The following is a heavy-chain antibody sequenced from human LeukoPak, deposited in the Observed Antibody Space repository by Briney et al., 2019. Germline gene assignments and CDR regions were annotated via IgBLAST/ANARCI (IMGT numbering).Heavy chain of an antibody. V-gene: IGHV4-59*08. CDR3: ARHRSSRDGYNIDY. CDR2: FYYSGNT. J-gene: IGHJ4*02. D-gene: IGHD5-24*01. CDR1: GGSISSYY. Sequence: SETLSLTCTVSGGSISSYYWSWIRQPPGKGLEWIGYFYYSGNTNYNPSPKSRVTISIDTSKNQFSLKLTSVPAADTAVYYCARHRSSRDGYNIDYWGQGTLVTVSS.